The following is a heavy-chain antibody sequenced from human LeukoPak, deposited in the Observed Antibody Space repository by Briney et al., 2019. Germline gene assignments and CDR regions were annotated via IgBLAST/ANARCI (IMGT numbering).Heavy chain of an antibody. V-gene: IGHV3-21*01. Sequence: PGGSLRLSCAASGFTFRSYSMNWVRQAPGKGLEWVSSISSSSSYIYYADSVKGRFTISRDNAKNSLYLQMNSLRAEDTAVYYCARDRCGVSCRNWFDPWGQGTLVTVSS. J-gene: IGHJ5*02. D-gene: IGHD2-2*01. CDR3: ARDRCGVSCRNWFDP. CDR1: GFTFRSYS. CDR2: ISSSSSYI.